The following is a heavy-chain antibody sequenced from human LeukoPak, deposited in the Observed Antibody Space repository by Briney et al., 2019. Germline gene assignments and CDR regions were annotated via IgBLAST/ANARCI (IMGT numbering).Heavy chain of an antibody. Sequence: ASVKVSCKGSGYTFTGYYMHWVRQAPGQGLEWMGRINPNSGGTNYAQKFQGRVTTTRDTSISTAYMELRRLRSDDTAVYYCARGLYYGSGSYTFDSWGQGTLVTVSS. CDR3: ARGLYYGSGSYTFDS. V-gene: IGHV1-2*06. CDR2: INPNSGGT. D-gene: IGHD3-10*01. J-gene: IGHJ4*02. CDR1: GYTFTGYY.